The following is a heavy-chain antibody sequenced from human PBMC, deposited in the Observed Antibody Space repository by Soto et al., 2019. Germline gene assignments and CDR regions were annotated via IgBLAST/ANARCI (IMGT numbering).Heavy chain of an antibody. CDR3: AKGSTDTSMEHYLDY. CDR2: ISSGGGNT. D-gene: IGHD5-18*01. Sequence: EVQLLESGGGLLQPGGSLRLSCAASGFTFSSRFAINWVRQAPGKGLEWVSAISSGGGNTYYAGSVKGRFTISRDNSNNTVYLQMTSLRAEDTAVYYCAKGSTDTSMEHYLDYWGQGTLVTVSS. J-gene: IGHJ4*02. CDR1: GFTFSSRFA. V-gene: IGHV3-23*01.